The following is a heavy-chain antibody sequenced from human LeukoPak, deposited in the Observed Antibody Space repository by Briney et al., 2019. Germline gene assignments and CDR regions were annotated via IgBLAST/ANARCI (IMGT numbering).Heavy chain of an antibody. J-gene: IGHJ4*02. CDR1: GYSISSGYY. D-gene: IGHD2-2*01. V-gene: IGHV4-38-2*01. CDR2: IYHSGST. Sequence: SETLSLTCAVSGYSISSGYYWGWIRPPPGKGLEWIGSIYHSGSTYYNPSLKRRVTISVDTSKNQFSLKLSSVTAADTAVYYCARQGYQLAYYFDYWGQGTLVTVSS. CDR3: ARQGYQLAYYFDY.